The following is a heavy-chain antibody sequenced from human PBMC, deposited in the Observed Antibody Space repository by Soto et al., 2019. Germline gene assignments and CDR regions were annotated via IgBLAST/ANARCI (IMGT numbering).Heavy chain of an antibody. J-gene: IGHJ4*02. Sequence: GGSLRLSCAASGFTFSSYSMNWVRQAPGKGLEWVSSISSSSSYIYYADSVKGRFTISRDNAKNSLYLQMNSLRAEDTAVYYCARAGSGIAARSDYWGQGTLVTVSS. CDR1: GFTFSSYS. CDR3: ARAGSGIAARSDY. CDR2: ISSSSSYI. D-gene: IGHD6-6*01. V-gene: IGHV3-21*01.